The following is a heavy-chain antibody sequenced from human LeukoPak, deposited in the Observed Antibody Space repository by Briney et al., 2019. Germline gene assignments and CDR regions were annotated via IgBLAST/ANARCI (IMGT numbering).Heavy chain of an antibody. CDR1: GFTFSDYG. CDR3: AKRGVVIRVILVGFHKEAYYFDS. D-gene: IGHD3-22*01. J-gene: IGHJ4*02. CDR2: TSSDGSNK. Sequence: GGSLRLSCAASGFTFSDYGVHWVRLAPGKGLEWVGVTSSDGSNKFYADSVKGRFTVSRDNSKNTLYLQMNSLRAEDTAVYYCAKRGVVIRVILVGFHKEAYYFDSWGQGALVTVSS. V-gene: IGHV3-30*06.